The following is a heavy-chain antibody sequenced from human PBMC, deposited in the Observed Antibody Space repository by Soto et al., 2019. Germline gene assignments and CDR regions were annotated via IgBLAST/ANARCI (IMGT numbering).Heavy chain of an antibody. V-gene: IGHV4-39*02. CDR1: GGSLSSSSYY. CDR2: IYYSGST. J-gene: IGHJ6*02. D-gene: IGHD6-6*01. CDR3: AIDSSSSYYYYYGMDV. Sequence: SDTLSLTCTVSGGSLSSSSYYWGWIRQPPGKGLEWIGSIYYSGSTYYNPSLKSRVTISVDTSKNQFSLKLSSVTAADTAVYYCAIDSSSSYYYYYGMDVWGQGTTVTVSS.